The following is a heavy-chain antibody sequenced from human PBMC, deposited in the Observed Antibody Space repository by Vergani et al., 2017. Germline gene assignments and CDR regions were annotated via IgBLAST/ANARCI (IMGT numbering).Heavy chain of an antibody. V-gene: IGHV3-11*01. Sequence: QVQLVESGGGLVKPGGSLRLSCAASGFTFSDYYMSWIRQAPGKGLEWVSYISSSGSTIYYADSVKGRFTISRDNAKNSLYLQMNSLRAEDTAVYNCAREDIVVVPAAMRKYYYYYMDVWGKGTTVTVSS. J-gene: IGHJ6*03. CDR1: GFTFSDYY. CDR2: ISSSGSTI. D-gene: IGHD2-2*01. CDR3: AREDIVVVPAAMRKYYYYYMDV.